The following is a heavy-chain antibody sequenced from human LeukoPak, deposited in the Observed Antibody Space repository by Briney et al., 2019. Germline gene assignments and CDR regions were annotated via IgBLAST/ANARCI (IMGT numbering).Heavy chain of an antibody. Sequence: GGSLRLSCAASGFTFSSYSMNWVRQAPGKGLEWVSSISSSSSYIYYADSVKGRFTISRDNAKNSLYLQMNSLRAEDTAVYYCARLRAGYSVFEYWGQGTRVTVSS. CDR3: ARLRAGYSVFEY. CDR1: GFTFSSYS. D-gene: IGHD6-13*01. CDR2: ISSSSSYI. V-gene: IGHV3-21*01. J-gene: IGHJ4*02.